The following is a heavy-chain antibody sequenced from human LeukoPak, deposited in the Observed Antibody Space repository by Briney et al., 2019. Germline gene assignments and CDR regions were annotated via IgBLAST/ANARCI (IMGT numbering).Heavy chain of an antibody. D-gene: IGHD4-17*01. CDR3: GKVGKTTLTTYYFDY. CDR1: GFTFSTYA. J-gene: IGHJ4*02. CDR2: IGGTDNNT. Sequence: GGSLRLSCTSSGFTFSTYAMSWVRQAPGKGREWGAGIGGTDNNTYYAVSVKGRFTISRDNSKNTLFLQMNSLRAEDTAVYYCGKVGKTTLTTYYFDYWGQGTLVTVSS. V-gene: IGHV3-23*01.